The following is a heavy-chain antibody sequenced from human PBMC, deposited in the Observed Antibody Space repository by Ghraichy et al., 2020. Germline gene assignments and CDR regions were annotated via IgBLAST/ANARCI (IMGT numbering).Heavy chain of an antibody. CDR3: ARDRCSSTSCSYHYGMDV. J-gene: IGHJ6*02. CDR2: IYYSGST. D-gene: IGHD2-2*01. CDR1: GGSISSYY. Sequence: SETLSLTCTVSGGSISSYYWSWIRQPPGKGLEWIGYIYYSGSTNYNPSLKSRVTISVDTSKNQFSLKLSSVTAADTAVYYCARDRCSSTSCSYHYGMDVWGQGTTVTVSS. V-gene: IGHV4-59*01.